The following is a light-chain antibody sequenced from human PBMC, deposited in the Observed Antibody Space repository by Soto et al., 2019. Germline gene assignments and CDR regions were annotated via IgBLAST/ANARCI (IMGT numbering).Light chain of an antibody. CDR2: AAS. V-gene: IGKV1-39*01. J-gene: IGKJ3*01. CDR1: QSISIY. Sequence: DIQMTQSPSALSASVGDRVTITCRTSQSISIYLNWYQQKPGKAPKLLIYAASSLQSGVPSSFSGSGSGTDFTLTISSLQPEDFATYYCQQSYSTPFTFGPGTKVDI. CDR3: QQSYSTPFT.